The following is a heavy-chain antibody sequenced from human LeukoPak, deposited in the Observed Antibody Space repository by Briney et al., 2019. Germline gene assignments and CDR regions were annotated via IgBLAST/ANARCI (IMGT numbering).Heavy chain of an antibody. Sequence: LRLSRAASEFTFSSYEKSWVRQPPGKGLEWIGYIYYSGSTYYNPSLKSRVTISVDTSKNQFSLKLSSVTAADTAVYYCARAMGGVVPAARFDYWGQGTLVTVSS. V-gene: IGHV4-30-4*01. CDR1: EFTFSSYEK. D-gene: IGHD2-2*01. CDR3: ARAMGGVVPAARFDY. J-gene: IGHJ4*02. CDR2: IYYSGST.